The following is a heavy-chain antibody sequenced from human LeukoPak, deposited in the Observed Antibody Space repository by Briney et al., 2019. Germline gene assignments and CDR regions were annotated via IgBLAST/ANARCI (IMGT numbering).Heavy chain of an antibody. CDR3: AKDHEVWATKVELCLGFDY. J-gene: IGHJ4*02. V-gene: IGHV3-11*04. CDR1: GFTFSDYY. D-gene: IGHD5-24*01. Sequence: GGSLRLSCAASGFTFSDYYMSWIRQAPGKGLEWVSYISGSGSTIYYADSVKGRFTISRDNSKNTLYLQMNSLRAEDTAVYYCAKDHEVWATKVELCLGFDYWGQGTLVTVSS. CDR2: ISGSGSTI.